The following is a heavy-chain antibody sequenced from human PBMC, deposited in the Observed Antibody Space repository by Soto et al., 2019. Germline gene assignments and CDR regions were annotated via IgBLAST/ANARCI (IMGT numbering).Heavy chain of an antibody. D-gene: IGHD4-17*01. CDR3: ARDPATTVNDQNYYCYYGMDV. V-gene: IGHV1-69*01. Sequence: QVQLVQSGAEVKKPGSSVKVSCKAPGGTFSSYAISWVRQAPGQGLAWMGGIIPIFGTGNYAQKLQGRVTITADESTSTAYMELSSLRSEDTAVYYCARDPATTVNDQNYYCYYGMDVWGQGTTVTVSS. CDR2: IIPIFGTG. CDR1: GGTFSSYA. J-gene: IGHJ6*02.